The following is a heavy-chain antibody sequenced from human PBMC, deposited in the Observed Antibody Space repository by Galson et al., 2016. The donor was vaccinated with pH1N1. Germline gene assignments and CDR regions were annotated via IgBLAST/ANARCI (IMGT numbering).Heavy chain of an antibody. CDR1: GYTFTELS. J-gene: IGHJ6*03. V-gene: IGHV1-24*01. Sequence: SVKVSCKASGYTFTELSMNWVRQAPGKGLEWMGGFNPETGETMYAQNFQGRIIMTADIPTETAYMEMTNLRSDDTAVYYCAAGYRCTRTNCYGYYYHYMVFRCRGAAITVSS. D-gene: IGHD2-2*01. CDR3: AAGYRCTRTNCYGYYYHYMVF. CDR2: FNPETGET.